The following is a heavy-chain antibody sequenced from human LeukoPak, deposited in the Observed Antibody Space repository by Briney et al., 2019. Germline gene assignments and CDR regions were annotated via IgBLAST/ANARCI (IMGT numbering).Heavy chain of an antibody. CDR1: GFTFSSYW. D-gene: IGHD5-18*01. V-gene: IGHV3-74*01. CDR3: AKEDTAMVTDY. Sequence: GGSLRLSCAASGFTFSSYWMHWVRQAPGKGLVWVSRINSDGSNTIYADSVKGRFTISRDNAKNTLSLQMNSLRAEDTAVYYCAKEDTAMVTDYWGQGTLVTVSS. J-gene: IGHJ4*02. CDR2: INSDGSNT.